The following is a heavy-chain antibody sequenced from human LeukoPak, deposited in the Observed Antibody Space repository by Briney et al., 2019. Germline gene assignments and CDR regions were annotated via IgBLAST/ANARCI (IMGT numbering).Heavy chain of an antibody. D-gene: IGHD6-19*01. CDR1: YY. J-gene: IGHJ4*02. CDR3: ARVEQWLVYFDY. CDR2: IYYSGST. Sequence: YYWSWIRQPPGEGLEWIGYIYYSGSTNYNPSLKSRVTISVDTSKNQFSLKLSSVTAADTAVYYCARVEQWLVYFDYWGQGTLVTVSS. V-gene: IGHV4-59*01.